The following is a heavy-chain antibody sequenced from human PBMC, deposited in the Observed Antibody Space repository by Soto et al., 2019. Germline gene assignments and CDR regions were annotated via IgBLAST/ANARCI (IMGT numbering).Heavy chain of an antibody. CDR2: IYWDNDK. CDR3: ARRTDDGTFDF. V-gene: IGHV2-5*02. Sequence: QITLKESGPTLVKPTQTLTLTCTFSGFSLSTNGVGVGWIRQPPGKALEWLALIYWDNDKRYSPSLKSRLTITKDTSKNQVVLTMTNEDPVDTATYFCARRTDDGTFDFWGQGTLVIVSS. CDR1: GFSLSTNGVG. J-gene: IGHJ4*02. D-gene: IGHD1-1*01.